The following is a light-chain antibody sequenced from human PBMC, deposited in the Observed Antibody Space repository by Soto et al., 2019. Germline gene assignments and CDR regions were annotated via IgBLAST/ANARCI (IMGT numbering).Light chain of an antibody. CDR1: QSISGY. V-gene: IGKV1-39*01. J-gene: IGKJ5*01. CDR3: QHSYSNFPIT. Sequence: DIQMTQSPSSLSASVGDRFTISWRASQSISGYLNWYQQKPGKAPNLLIFDASSLQSGVPSRFSGRGSGAEYTLTISSLQPEDFATYFCQHSYSNFPITFGQGTRLEIK. CDR2: DAS.